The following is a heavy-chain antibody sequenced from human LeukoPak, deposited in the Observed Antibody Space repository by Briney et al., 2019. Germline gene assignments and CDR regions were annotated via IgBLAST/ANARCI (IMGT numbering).Heavy chain of an antibody. D-gene: IGHD3-10*01. CDR1: VFTDRSNY. CDR2: ISSSSSYI. V-gene: IGHV3-21*01. Sequence: GGCLRLSRAAWVFTDRSNYMRWVRQPRGKAREGVSAISSSSSYIYYADSVKGRFTISRDNAKNSMYLQMNSLRVEDTAVYYCARDRYYGSESYYGIDYWGQGTLVTVSS. CDR3: ARDRYYGSESYYGIDY. J-gene: IGHJ4*02.